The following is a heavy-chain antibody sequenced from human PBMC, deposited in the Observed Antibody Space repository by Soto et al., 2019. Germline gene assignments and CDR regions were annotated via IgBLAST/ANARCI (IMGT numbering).Heavy chain of an antibody. CDR1: GFTFSSYS. D-gene: IGHD3-9*01. CDR3: TTESDYDILTGYSLDALDI. J-gene: IGHJ3*02. Sequence: GGSLRLSCAASGFTFSSYSMNWVRQAPGKGLEWVSSISSSSSYIYYADSVKGRFTISRDNAKNSLYLQMNSLRAEDTAVYYCTTESDYDILTGYSLDALDIWGQGTMVTVSS. V-gene: IGHV3-21*01. CDR2: ISSSSSYI.